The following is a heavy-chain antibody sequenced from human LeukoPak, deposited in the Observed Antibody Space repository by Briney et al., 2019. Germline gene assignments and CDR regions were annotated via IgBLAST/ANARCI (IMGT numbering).Heavy chain of an antibody. CDR3: AKDLIWFGEQKGADPAY. V-gene: IGHV3-23*01. Sequence: SGGSLRLSCAASGFTFSSYAMSWVRQAPGKGLEWVSALTGGGGSIYYADSVKGRFTISRYNSKNTLYLQMKILIAADTAVYYCAKDLIWFGEQKGADPAYWGQGTLVTVSS. CDR1: GFTFSSYA. CDR2: LTGGGGSI. J-gene: IGHJ4*02. D-gene: IGHD3-10*01.